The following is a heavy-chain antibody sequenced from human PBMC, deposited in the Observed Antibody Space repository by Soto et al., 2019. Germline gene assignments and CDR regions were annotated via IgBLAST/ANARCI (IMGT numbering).Heavy chain of an antibody. CDR2: ISSSGNT. V-gene: IGHV4-59*01. CDR3: ARAPMVLTRSYFDS. CDR1: DGSSSNFY. D-gene: IGHD3-22*01. J-gene: IGHJ4*02. Sequence: AETLSLTCTVSDGSSSNFYWIFIGCPPGKGLESIGYISSSGNTNYTPSLKSRVSISVDTTKNQFSLNLTSVTAADTAVYYCARAPMVLTRSYFDSWGQGTPVTVSS.